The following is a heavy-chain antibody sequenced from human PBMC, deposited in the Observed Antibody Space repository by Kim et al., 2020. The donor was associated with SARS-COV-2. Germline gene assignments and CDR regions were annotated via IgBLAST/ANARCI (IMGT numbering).Heavy chain of an antibody. Sequence: TTNSNPSLKGRVTIAVDTSKNQFSLKLSSVTAADTAVYYCASSSVAAPHDWGQGTLVTVSS. D-gene: IGHD6-6*01. CDR2: TT. CDR3: ASSSVAAPHD. J-gene: IGHJ4*02. V-gene: IGHV4-34*13.